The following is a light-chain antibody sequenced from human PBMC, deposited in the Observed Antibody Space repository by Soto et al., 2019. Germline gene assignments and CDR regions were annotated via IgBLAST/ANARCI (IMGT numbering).Light chain of an antibody. J-gene: IGLJ3*02. Sequence: QLVLTQSSSASASLGSSVKLTCTLSSGHSSYIIAWHQQQPGKAPRYLMKLVGSGSYNKGSGVPDRFSGSSSGADRYLTISNLQSEDEADYYCETWDSNTRVFGGGTKVTVL. CDR1: SGHSSYI. CDR3: ETWDSNTRV. V-gene: IGLV4-60*03. CDR2: LVGSGSY.